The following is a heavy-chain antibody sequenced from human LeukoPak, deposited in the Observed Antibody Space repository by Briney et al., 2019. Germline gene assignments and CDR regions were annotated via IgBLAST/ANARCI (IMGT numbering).Heavy chain of an antibody. Sequence: GGSPRLSCAASGFTFSSCGMHWDRQAPGKGLEWVAIISHDATNKYYADSVKGRFTISRDNAKNSLYLQMNSLRDEDTAVYCCAREDYYDSSGYPDYWGQGTLVTVSS. J-gene: IGHJ4*02. CDR2: ISHDATNK. V-gene: IGHV3-30*03. CDR1: GFTFSSCG. D-gene: IGHD3-22*01. CDR3: AREDYYDSSGYPDY.